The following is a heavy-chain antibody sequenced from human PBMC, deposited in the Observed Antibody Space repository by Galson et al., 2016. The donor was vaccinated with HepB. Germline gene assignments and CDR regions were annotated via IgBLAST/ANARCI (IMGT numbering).Heavy chain of an antibody. CDR1: GGTFSNHG. Sequence: SVKVSCKASGGTFSNHGFSWVRQAPGQGLEWMGGTNPMFGTADNAQKFHGRVTFAADESTGTGYMELSRLTSEDTAVYYCARESETRGYAHGYDYWGQGTLLTVSS. J-gene: IGHJ4*02. CDR3: ARESETRGYAHGYDY. D-gene: IGHD5-18*01. V-gene: IGHV1-69*13. CDR2: TNPMFGTA.